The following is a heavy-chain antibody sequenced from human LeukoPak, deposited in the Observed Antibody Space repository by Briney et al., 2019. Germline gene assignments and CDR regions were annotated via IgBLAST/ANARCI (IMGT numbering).Heavy chain of an antibody. CDR2: INHSGSS. CDR1: GWSFSGYY. Sequence: SGTLSLTCAVYGWSFSGYYLSWVRQPPGKGLEWVGDINHSGSSTYNPSLKSGVTTSVDTSKNQFSLKLSSITAADTAVYYCASWYYDFWSGYYRGPGGLNYYYYMDVWGKGTTVTVSS. J-gene: IGHJ6*03. V-gene: IGHV4-34*01. D-gene: IGHD3-3*01. CDR3: ASWYYDFWSGYYRGPGGLNYYYYMDV.